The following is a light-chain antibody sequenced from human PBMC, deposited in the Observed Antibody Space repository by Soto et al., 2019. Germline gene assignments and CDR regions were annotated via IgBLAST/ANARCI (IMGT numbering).Light chain of an antibody. CDR2: GAS. CDR1: QAIRND. V-gene: IGKV1-6*02. Sequence: IQMTQSPSSLSASVGDRVTITCRASQAIRNDLGWYQQKPGKAPKALINGASNLQSGVPSRFSGSGSGTEFTLPISSQQPEDFATYFCLQDYNYPRTFGQGTKVDIK. CDR3: LQDYNYPRT. J-gene: IGKJ1*01.